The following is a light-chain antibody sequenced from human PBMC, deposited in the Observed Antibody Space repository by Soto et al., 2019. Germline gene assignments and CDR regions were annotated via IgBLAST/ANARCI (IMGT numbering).Light chain of an antibody. CDR1: QSISNS. CDR3: QQSYSTPRT. CDR2: AAS. V-gene: IGKV1-39*01. Sequence: DVQMNQSPSSLSASVGDRVTITCRASQSISNSLNWYQRKPGRAPNLLIYAASSFKSGVPSRFSGSGSVTDFTLTISSLQPEDFATYYCQQSYSTPRTFGQGTKLEIK. J-gene: IGKJ2*01.